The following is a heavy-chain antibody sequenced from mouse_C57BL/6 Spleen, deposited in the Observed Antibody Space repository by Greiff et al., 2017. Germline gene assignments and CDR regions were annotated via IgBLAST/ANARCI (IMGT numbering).Heavy chain of an antibody. D-gene: IGHD2-3*01. J-gene: IGHJ1*03. CDR1: GYAFSSSW. CDR3: ARNDYGYFDV. CDR2: IYPGDGDT. V-gene: IGHV1-82*01. Sequence: QVQLQQSGPELVKPGASVKISCKASGYAFSSSWMNWVKQRPGKGLEWSGRIYPGDGDTNYNGKFKGKATLTADKSSSTAYMQLSSLTSEDSAVYFCARNDYGYFDVWGTGTTVTVSS.